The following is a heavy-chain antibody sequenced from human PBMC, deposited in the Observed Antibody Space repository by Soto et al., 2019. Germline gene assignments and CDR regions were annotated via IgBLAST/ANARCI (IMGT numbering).Heavy chain of an antibody. CDR1: GGSFSGYY. D-gene: IGHD3-9*01. Sequence: PSETLSLTCAVYGGSFSGYYWSWIRQPPGKGLEWIGEINHSGSTNYNPSLKSRVTISVDTSKNQFSLKLSSVTAADTAVYYCASLYYDFLTGSSGPVYYFDYWGQGTLVTVSS. CDR3: ASLYYDFLTGSSGPVYYFDY. J-gene: IGHJ4*02. CDR2: INHSGST. V-gene: IGHV4-34*01.